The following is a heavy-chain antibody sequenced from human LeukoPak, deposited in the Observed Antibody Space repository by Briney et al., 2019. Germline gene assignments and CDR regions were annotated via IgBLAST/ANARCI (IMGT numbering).Heavy chain of an antibody. CDR1: GGSISSYY. CDR3: ARAPGLGFGFDY. V-gene: IGHV4-59*01. J-gene: IGHJ4*02. D-gene: IGHD3-10*01. CDR2: IYYSGST. Sequence: PSETLSLTCTVSGGSISSYYWSWIRQPPGKGLEWIGYIYYSGSTNYNPSLKSRVTISVDTSKNQFSLKLSSVTAADTAVYYCARAPGLGFGFDYWGQGTLVTVSS.